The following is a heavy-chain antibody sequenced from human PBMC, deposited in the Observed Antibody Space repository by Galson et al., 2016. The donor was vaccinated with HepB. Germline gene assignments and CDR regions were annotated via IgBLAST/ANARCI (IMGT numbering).Heavy chain of an antibody. D-gene: IGHD3-22*01. CDR1: GGSISSPLYY. Sequence: ETLSLTCSVSGGSISSPLYYWGWIRQSPGKGLEWIANLLHRGSTYYNPSLKSRVTISVDTSKNQFSLKLNSVTAADTSVYFCARLRHSAYYFDYWGQGALVTVSS. CDR3: ARLRHSAYYFDY. V-gene: IGHV4-39*01. J-gene: IGHJ4*02. CDR2: LLHRGST.